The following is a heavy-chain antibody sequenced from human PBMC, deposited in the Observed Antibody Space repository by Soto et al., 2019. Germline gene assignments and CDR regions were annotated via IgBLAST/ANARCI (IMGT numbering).Heavy chain of an antibody. J-gene: IGHJ3*02. CDR3: AVLPTRRDSGYDDPPFDI. V-gene: IGHV3-21*01. CDR1: GFTFSSYI. CDR2: ISSSSSYI. D-gene: IGHD5-12*01. Sequence: PGGSLTLSCAASGFTFSSYIMNWVRQAPGKGLEWVSSISSSSSYIYYADSVKGRFTISRDNAKNSLYLQMNSLRAEDTAVYYCAVLPTRRDSGYDDPPFDIWGQGTMVTGSS.